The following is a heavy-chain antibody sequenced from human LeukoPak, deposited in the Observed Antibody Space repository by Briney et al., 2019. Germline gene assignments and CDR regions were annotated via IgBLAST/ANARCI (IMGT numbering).Heavy chain of an antibody. CDR2: IYYSGST. V-gene: IGHV4-34*01. Sequence: SETLSLTCAVYGGSFSGYYWSWIRQPPGKGLEWIGSIYYSGSTYYNPSLKSRVTISVDTSKNQFSLKLSSVTAADTAVYYCARVMDYGGNSSAFDIWGQGTMVTVSS. CDR3: ARVMDYGGNSSAFDI. D-gene: IGHD4-23*01. J-gene: IGHJ3*02. CDR1: GGSFSGYY.